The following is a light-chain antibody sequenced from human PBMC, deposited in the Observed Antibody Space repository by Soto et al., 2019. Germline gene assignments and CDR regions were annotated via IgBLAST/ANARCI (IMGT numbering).Light chain of an antibody. V-gene: IGLV2-14*01. CDR3: RSYTSSSPLRG. CDR2: DVS. CDR1: SSDVGGYNY. Sequence: QSALTQPASVSGSPGQSITISCTGTSSDVGGYNYVSWYQQHPGKAPKRMIYDVSNRPSGVSNRFSGPKSSNTASLTISGLQPEDEADYSCRSYTSSSPLRGFGGGTTVTVL. J-gene: IGLJ2*01.